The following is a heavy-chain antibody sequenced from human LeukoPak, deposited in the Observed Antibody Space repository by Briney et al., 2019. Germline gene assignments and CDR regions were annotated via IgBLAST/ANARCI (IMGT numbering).Heavy chain of an antibody. J-gene: IGHJ6*03. CDR3: ARETSQKGAHYMDV. V-gene: IGHV4-39*07. CDR1: GGSISSSSYY. CDR2: IHYSGST. Sequence: SETLSLTCTVSGGSISSSSYYWGWIRQPPGKGLEWIGSIHYSGSTNYNPSLKSRVTISVDTSKNQFSLKLSSVTAADTAVYYCARETSQKGAHYMDVWGKGTTITISS. D-gene: IGHD3-16*01.